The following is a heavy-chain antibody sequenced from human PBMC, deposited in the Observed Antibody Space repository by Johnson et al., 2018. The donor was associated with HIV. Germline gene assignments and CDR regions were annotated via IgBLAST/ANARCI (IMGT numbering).Heavy chain of an antibody. CDR3: ARENGGVGDAFDI. CDR2: ISYDGSNK. D-gene: IGHD2-8*02. V-gene: IGHV3-30*04. J-gene: IGHJ3*02. CDR1: GFTFSSYA. Sequence: QMLLVESGGGVVQPGRSLRLSCAASGFTFSSYAMHWVRQAPGKGLEWVAVISYDGSNKYYADSVKGRFTISRDNAKNTLYLQMNSLRAEDTAVYYCARENGGVGDAFDIWGQGTMVTVSS.